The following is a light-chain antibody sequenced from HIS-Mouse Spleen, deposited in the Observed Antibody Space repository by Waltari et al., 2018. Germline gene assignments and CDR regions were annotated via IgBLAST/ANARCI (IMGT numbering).Light chain of an antibody. CDR2: EGS. Sequence: QSALTQPASVSGSPGQSIPISCTGTSSAVGSYNLVSWYQQHPGKAPKLMIYEGSKRPSGVSNRCSGSKSGNTASLTISGLQAEDEADYYCCSYAGSVVFGGGTKLTVL. CDR3: CSYAGSVV. CDR1: SSAVGSYNL. J-gene: IGLJ2*01. V-gene: IGLV2-23*01.